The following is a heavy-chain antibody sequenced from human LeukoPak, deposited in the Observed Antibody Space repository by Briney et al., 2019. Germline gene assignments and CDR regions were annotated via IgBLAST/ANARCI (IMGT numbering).Heavy chain of an antibody. CDR3: ARVVLAVAGTDYYYYMDV. V-gene: IGHV4-59*11. D-gene: IGHD6-19*01. CDR2: IYYSGST. Sequence: SETLSLTCTVSGGSISSHYWSWIRQPPGKGLEWIGYIYYSGSTNYNPSLKSRVTISVDTSKNQFSLKLSSVTAADTAVYYCARVVLAVAGTDYYYYMDVWGKGTTVTVSS. CDR1: GGSISSHY. J-gene: IGHJ6*03.